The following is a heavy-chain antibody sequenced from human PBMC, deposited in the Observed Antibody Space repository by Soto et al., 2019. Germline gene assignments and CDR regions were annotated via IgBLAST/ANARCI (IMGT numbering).Heavy chain of an antibody. Sequence: QVQLVESGGGVVQPGRSLRLSCAASGFTFSSYAMHWVRQAPGKGLEWVAVISYDGSNKYYADSVKGRFTISRDNSKNTQYLQMNSLRAEDTAVYYCARLSSSGSYDFDYWGQGTLVTVSS. D-gene: IGHD1-26*01. CDR1: GFTFSSYA. CDR3: ARLSSSGSYDFDY. J-gene: IGHJ4*02. CDR2: ISYDGSNK. V-gene: IGHV3-30-3*01.